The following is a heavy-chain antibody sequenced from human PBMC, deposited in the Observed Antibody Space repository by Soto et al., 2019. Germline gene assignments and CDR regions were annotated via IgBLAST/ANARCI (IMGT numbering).Heavy chain of an antibody. J-gene: IGHJ3*02. Sequence: ASLKVSCKASGYTFTGYYMHCVRQAPGQGLEWMGIISPSGGSTSYAQKFQGRVTMTRDTSTSTVYMELSSLRSEDTAVYYCASILNIVATHPWDAFDIWGQGTMVTVSS. CDR3: ASILNIVATHPWDAFDI. V-gene: IGHV1-46*03. CDR1: GYTFTGYY. D-gene: IGHD5-12*01. CDR2: ISPSGGST.